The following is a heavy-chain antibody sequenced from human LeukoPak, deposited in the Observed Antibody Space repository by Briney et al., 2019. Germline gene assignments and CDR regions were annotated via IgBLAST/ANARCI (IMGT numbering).Heavy chain of an antibody. CDR3: VRDSLIKGASTLDH. V-gene: IGHV7-4-1*02. D-gene: IGHD1-26*01. CDR1: GYPFTSYA. CDR2: INMGTENP. J-gene: IGHJ4*02. Sequence: GASVKVSCKASGYPFTSYAVNWMRQAPRQGLEWMGWINMGTENPTYAQDFTGRLAFSLDTALSTAYLQISSLKAEDTAVYYCVRDSLIKGASTLDHWGQGTLVTVSS.